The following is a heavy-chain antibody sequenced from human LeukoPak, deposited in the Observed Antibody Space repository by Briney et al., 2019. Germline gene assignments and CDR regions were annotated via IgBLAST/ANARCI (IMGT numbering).Heavy chain of an antibody. V-gene: IGHV1-3*01. J-gene: IGHJ4*02. CDR1: GYTFTSYA. CDR3: ARVASYQLRYFDY. Sequence: ASVKVSCKASGYTFTSYAMHWVRQAPGQRLEWMGWINAGNGNTKYSQKFQGRVTITRDTSASTAYMELSSLRSEDTAVYYCARVASYQLRYFDYWGQGTLVTVSS. CDR2: INAGNGNT. D-gene: IGHD2-2*01.